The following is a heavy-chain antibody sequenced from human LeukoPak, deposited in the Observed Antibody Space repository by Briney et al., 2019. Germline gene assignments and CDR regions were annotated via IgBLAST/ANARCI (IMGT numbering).Heavy chain of an antibody. J-gene: IGHJ6*02. Sequence: ASVKVSCKASGYTLTSYGISWVRPAPGQGLEWMGWISAYNGNTNYAQKLQGRVTMTTDTSTSTAYMELRSLRSDDTAVYYCARAVVVPAASNVYYYYYGMDVWGQGTTVTVSS. CDR2: ISAYNGNT. CDR1: GYTLTSYG. CDR3: ARAVVVPAASNVYYYYYGMDV. D-gene: IGHD2-2*01. V-gene: IGHV1-18*01.